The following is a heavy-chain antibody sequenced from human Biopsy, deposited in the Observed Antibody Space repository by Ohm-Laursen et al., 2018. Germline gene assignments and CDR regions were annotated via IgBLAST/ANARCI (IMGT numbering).Heavy chain of an antibody. CDR1: GFTFSSYW. Sequence: GSLRLSCAASGFTFSSYWMNWVRQVPGKGLVWVATINKDGSTLQYVDSVRGRFTISRDNAKNTLHLQMNSLRADDTAIYYCAKDLHNYGMDVWGQGTTVTVSS. V-gene: IGHV3-74*03. CDR3: AKDLHNYGMDV. J-gene: IGHJ6*02. CDR2: INKDGSTL.